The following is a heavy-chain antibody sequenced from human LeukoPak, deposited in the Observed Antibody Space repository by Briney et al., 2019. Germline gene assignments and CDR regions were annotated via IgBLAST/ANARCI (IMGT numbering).Heavy chain of an antibody. D-gene: IGHD3-10*01. CDR3: AKRGGYETMAAFDY. J-gene: IGHJ4*02. Sequence: PGGSLRLSCAASGFTFSSYAMTWVRQAPGKGLEWVSTILPGGGDTYYADSVKGRFTISRDNSKNTLYLQMSSLRAEDSAVYYCAKRGGYETMAAFDYWGQGTLVTVSS. V-gene: IGHV3-23*01. CDR1: GFTFSSYA. CDR2: ILPGGGDT.